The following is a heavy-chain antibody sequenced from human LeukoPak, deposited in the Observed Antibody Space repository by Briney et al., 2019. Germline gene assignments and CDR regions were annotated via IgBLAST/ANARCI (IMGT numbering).Heavy chain of an antibody. Sequence: PSETLSLTCTVSGGSISSYYWSWIRQSPGKGLEWTGYIYYSGSTNYNPSLNSRVTISVDTSKNQFSLKLYSVTAADTAVYYCARHSSTYYDYVWGSYPYMDVWGKGTTVTVPS. D-gene: IGHD3-16*02. CDR3: ARHSSTYYDYVWGSYPYMDV. V-gene: IGHV4-59*08. J-gene: IGHJ6*03. CDR1: GGSISSYY. CDR2: IYYSGST.